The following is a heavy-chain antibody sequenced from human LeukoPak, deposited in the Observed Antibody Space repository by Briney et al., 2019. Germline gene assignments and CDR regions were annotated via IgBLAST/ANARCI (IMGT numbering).Heavy chain of an antibody. J-gene: IGHJ4*02. CDR3: ARELYYDSSGFDY. CDR1: GFTFSSYG. Sequence: GETLRLSCAASGFTFSSYGMSWVRQAPGKGLEWVSSISSSGSYIYYADSVKGRFTISRDNAKNSLYLQMNSLRAEDTAVYYCARELYYDSSGFDYWGQGTLVTVSS. CDR2: ISSSGSYI. D-gene: IGHD3-22*01. V-gene: IGHV3-21*01.